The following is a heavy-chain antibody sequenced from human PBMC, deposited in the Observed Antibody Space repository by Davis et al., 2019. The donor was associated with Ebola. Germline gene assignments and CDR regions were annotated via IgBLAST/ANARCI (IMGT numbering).Heavy chain of an antibody. Sequence: MPGGSLRLSCTVSGGYISGYYWSWIRQPPGKGLEWIGNPSHGGGTNYSPSLKSRLTISVDTSKNQFSLKLSSVTAADTAVYYCARVSVVVTAILFRSYGMDVWGKGTTVTVSS. CDR1: GGYISGYY. J-gene: IGHJ6*04. CDR3: ARVSVVVTAILFRSYGMDV. D-gene: IGHD2-21*02. CDR2: PSHGGGT. V-gene: IGHV4-59*12.